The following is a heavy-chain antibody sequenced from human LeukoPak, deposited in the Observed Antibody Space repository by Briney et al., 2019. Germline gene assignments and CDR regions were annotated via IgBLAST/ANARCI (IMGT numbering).Heavy chain of an antibody. CDR1: GGSFSGYY. Sequence: PSETLSLTCAVYGGSFSGYYWSWIRQPPGKGLEWIGEINHSGSTNYNPSLKSRVTISVDTSKNQFSLKLSSVTAADTAVYYCARARFGFGGVIVILDYWGQGTLVIVSS. CDR3: ARARFGFGGVIVILDY. D-gene: IGHD3-16*02. V-gene: IGHV4-34*01. CDR2: INHSGST. J-gene: IGHJ4*02.